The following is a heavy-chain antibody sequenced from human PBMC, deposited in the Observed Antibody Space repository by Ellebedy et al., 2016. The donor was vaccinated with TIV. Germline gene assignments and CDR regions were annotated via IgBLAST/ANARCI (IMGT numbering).Heavy chain of an antibody. V-gene: IGHV1-46*01. CDR3: ARDPAANKLQYFDY. CDR1: GYTFTSYF. D-gene: IGHD5-18*01. J-gene: IGHJ4*02. CDR2: INPSADST. Sequence: AASVKVSCKASGYTFTSYFVNWVRQAPGQGLEWMGIINPSADSTTYAQNFQGRVTMTRDTSTNTVYMELSSLRSEDTAVYYFARDPAANKLQYFDYWGQGTLVTVSS.